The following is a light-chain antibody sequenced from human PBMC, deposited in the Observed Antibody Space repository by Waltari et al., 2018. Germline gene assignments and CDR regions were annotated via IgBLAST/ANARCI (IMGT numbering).Light chain of an antibody. CDR1: QGISSY. Sequence: DIQLTQSPSFLSASIGDRVTITCRASQGISSYLAWYQQKPGKAPKLLIYAASTLQSGVPSRFSGSGSGTEFTLTISRLQPEDFATYYCQELNTYPQSLTFGGGTKVEI. J-gene: IGKJ4*01. CDR2: AAS. CDR3: QELNTYPQSLT. V-gene: IGKV1-9*01.